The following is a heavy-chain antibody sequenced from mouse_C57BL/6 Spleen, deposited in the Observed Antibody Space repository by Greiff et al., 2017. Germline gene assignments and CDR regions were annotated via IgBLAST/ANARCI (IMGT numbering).Heavy chain of an antibody. J-gene: IGHJ2*01. D-gene: IGHD1-1*01. CDR2: INYDGSST. V-gene: IGHV5-16*01. CDR1: GFTFSDYY. CDR3: AREARYGFDY. Sequence: EVKLVESEGGLVQPGSSMKLSCTASGFTFSDYYMAWVRQVPEKGLEWVANINYDGSSTYYLDSLKSRFIISRDNAKNILYLQMSSLKSEDTATYYCAREARYGFDYWGQGTTLTVSS.